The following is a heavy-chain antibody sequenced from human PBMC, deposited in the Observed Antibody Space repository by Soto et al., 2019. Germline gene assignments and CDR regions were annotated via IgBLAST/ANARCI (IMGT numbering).Heavy chain of an antibody. J-gene: IGHJ4*02. V-gene: IGHV3-30-3*01. CDR2: ISYDGSNK. D-gene: IGHD2-8*01. CDR1: GFTFSSYA. CDR3: ASVYMVSVHY. Sequence: GGSLRLSCAASGFTFSSYAMHWVRQAPGKGLEWVAVISYDGSNKYYADSVKGRFTISRDNSKNTLYLQMNSLRAEDTAVYYCASVYMVSVHYWGQGTLVTVSS.